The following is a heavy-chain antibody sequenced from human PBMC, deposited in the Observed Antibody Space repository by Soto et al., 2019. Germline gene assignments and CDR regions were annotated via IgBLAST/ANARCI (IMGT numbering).Heavy chain of an antibody. V-gene: IGHV5-51*01. J-gene: IGHJ4*02. Sequence: GESLKISCKGSGYRFTSFWIGWVRPMPGKGLEWMGIIYPGDSDTRYSPSFEGQVTISAHKSISTTYRQWSSLKASDTAMYYCARPAVAGIFSYFDCWGQGTLVTVSS. CDR2: IYPGDSDT. CDR1: GYRFTSFW. CDR3: ARPAVAGIFSYFDC. D-gene: IGHD6-19*01.